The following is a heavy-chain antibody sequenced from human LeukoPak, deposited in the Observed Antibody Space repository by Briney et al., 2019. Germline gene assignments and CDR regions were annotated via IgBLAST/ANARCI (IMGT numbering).Heavy chain of an antibody. CDR3: AKGGVASSSWYFAFDI. CDR1: GGTFSSYA. J-gene: IGHJ3*02. CDR2: IIPIFGTA. D-gene: IGHD6-13*01. V-gene: IGHV1-69*13. Sequence: ASVKVSCKASGGTFSSYAISWVRQAPGQGLEWVGGIIPIFGTANDAQKFQGRVTITADESTSSAYMGLSSLRSEDTAVYYCAKGGVASSSWYFAFDIWGQGTMVTVSS.